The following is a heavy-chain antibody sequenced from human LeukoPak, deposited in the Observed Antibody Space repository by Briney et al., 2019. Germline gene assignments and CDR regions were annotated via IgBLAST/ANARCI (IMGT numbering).Heavy chain of an antibody. CDR3: AKAVFYDSSGYSAYYFDY. Sequence: GGSLRLSCAASGFTFSSYAMHWVRQAPGKGLEWVSLISWDGSSTYYADSVKGRFTISRDNSKNSLYLQMNSLRAEDTALYYCAKAVFYDSSGYSAYYFDYWGQGTLVTVSS. CDR2: ISWDGSST. J-gene: IGHJ4*02. CDR1: GFTFSSYA. D-gene: IGHD3-22*01. V-gene: IGHV3-43D*03.